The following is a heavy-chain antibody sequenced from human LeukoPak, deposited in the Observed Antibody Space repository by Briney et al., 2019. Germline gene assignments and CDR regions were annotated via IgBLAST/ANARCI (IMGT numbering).Heavy chain of an antibody. CDR2: ISGSGGST. J-gene: IGHJ5*02. V-gene: IGHV3-23*01. Sequence: PGGSLRLSCAASGFTVSSNYMTWVRQAPGKGLEWVSAISGSGGSTYYADSVKGRFTISRDSSENTLYLQMNSLRAEDTAVYYCAKDLEPILLWFGESPNWFDPWGQGTLVTVSS. D-gene: IGHD3-10*01. CDR3: AKDLEPILLWFGESPNWFDP. CDR1: GFTVSSNY.